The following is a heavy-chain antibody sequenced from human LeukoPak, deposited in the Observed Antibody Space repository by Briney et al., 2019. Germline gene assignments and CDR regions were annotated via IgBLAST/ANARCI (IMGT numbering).Heavy chain of an antibody. CDR2: ISSSGSTI. J-gene: IGHJ3*02. CDR1: GFTFSDYY. D-gene: IGHD3-3*01. V-gene: IGHV3-11*04. CDR3: ARDPYYDFWSDYGTEAFDI. Sequence: GGSLRLSCAASGFTFSDYYMSWIRQAPGKGLEWVSYISSSGSTIYYADSVKGRFTISRDNAKNSLYLQMNSPRAEDTAVYYCARDPYYDFWSDYGTEAFDIWGQGTMVTVSS.